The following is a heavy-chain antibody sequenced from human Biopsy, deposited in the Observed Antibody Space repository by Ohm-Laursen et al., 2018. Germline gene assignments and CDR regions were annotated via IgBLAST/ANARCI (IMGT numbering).Heavy chain of an antibody. J-gene: IGHJ4*02. CDR3: ARAAFGPFDS. CDR2: IYTSGST. CDR1: GGSISSYY. Sequence: SQTLSLTCSVSGGSISSYYWNWIRQPAGKGLEWIGRIYTSGSTNFNPSLKSRVTMSIDTSKNQFSLRLSSVTAADTAVYYCARAAFGPFDSWGQGALVTVSS. V-gene: IGHV4-4*07. D-gene: IGHD3-16*01.